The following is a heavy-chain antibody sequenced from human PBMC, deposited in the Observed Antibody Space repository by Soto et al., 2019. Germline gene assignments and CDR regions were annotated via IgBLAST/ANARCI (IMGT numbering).Heavy chain of an antibody. V-gene: IGHV3-23*01. CDR1: GFTFSNYA. CDR2: ISGGSVNT. Sequence: PGGSLRLSCVASGFTFSNYAMNWVRQAPGKGLEWISAISGGSVNTYYADSVKGRFSVSRDNSKSTLYLQINSLRAADTAVYYCAKDIAPNYYDSSGDTFDAWGQGTMVTVSS. CDR3: AKDIAPNYYDSSGDTFDA. D-gene: IGHD3-22*01. J-gene: IGHJ3*01.